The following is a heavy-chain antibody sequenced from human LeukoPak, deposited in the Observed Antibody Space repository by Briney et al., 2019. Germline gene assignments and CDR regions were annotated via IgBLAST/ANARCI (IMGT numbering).Heavy chain of an antibody. Sequence: PSETLSLTCTVSGGSISSTTYCWSWVRQPPGKGLEWIGCMYYSGSTYYSSSLKGRVTISLDTPKNQFSLKLSSVTAADTAVYYCARARMVRGVTLPRDKYYFDYWGQGTLVTVSS. CDR3: ARARMVRGVTLPRDKYYFDY. J-gene: IGHJ4*02. CDR2: MYYSGST. D-gene: IGHD3-10*01. CDR1: GGSISSTTYC. V-gene: IGHV4-39*07.